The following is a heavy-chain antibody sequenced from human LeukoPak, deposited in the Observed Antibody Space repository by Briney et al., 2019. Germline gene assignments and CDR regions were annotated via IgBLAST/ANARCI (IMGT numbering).Heavy chain of an antibody. CDR2: ISYDGSNK. CDR1: GLTFSSYA. V-gene: IGHV3-30*18. Sequence: GGSLRLSCAASGLTFSSYAMHWVRQAPGKGLEWVAVISYDGSNKYYADSVKGRFTISRDNSKNTLYLQMNSLRAEDTAVYYCAKDPASGSGYSHFDYWGQGTLVTVSS. J-gene: IGHJ4*02. D-gene: IGHD3-22*01. CDR3: AKDPASGSGYSHFDY.